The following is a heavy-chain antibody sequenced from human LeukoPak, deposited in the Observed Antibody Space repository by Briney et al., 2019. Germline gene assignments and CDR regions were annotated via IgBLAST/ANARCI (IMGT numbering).Heavy chain of an antibody. CDR1: GYTFTSYG. V-gene: IGHV1-18*01. CDR2: ISAYNGNT. J-gene: IGHJ5*02. Sequence: ASVKVSCKASGYTFTSYGISWVRQAPGQGLEWMGWISAYNGNTNYAQKLQGRVTMTTDTSTSTAYMELRSLRSDDTAVYYCARGGPSWGYCSGGSCSNWFDPWGQGTLVTVSS. D-gene: IGHD2-15*01. CDR3: ARGGPSWGYCSGGSCSNWFDP.